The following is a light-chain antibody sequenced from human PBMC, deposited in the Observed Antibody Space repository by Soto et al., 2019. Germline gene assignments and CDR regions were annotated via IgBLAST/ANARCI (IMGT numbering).Light chain of an antibody. J-gene: IGKJ3*01. CDR3: QQNNNWPSFT. CDR1: QSISTY. Sequence: EIVLTQSPATLSLSPGETATLSCRASQSISTYLAWYQQKPGQAPRLLIYDASNRATGIPARFSGSGSGTEFTLTNSSLEPEDFAFYYCQQNNNWPSFTFGPGTKVDIK. CDR2: DAS. V-gene: IGKV3-11*01.